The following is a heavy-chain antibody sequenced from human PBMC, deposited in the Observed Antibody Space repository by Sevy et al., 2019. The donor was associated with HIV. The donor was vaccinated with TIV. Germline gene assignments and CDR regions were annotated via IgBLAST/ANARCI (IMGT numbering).Heavy chain of an antibody. CDR2: FNPKSGGT. D-gene: IGHD2-2*01. CDR1: GYTFSGYY. Sequence: APVKVSCKASGYTFSGYYIHWVRQAPGQGLEWMGRFNPKSGGTNYPQKFQGRVTMTTDTSISSAYMGLSRLRSDDTAVYYCARGLECCGSIDCPFGFWGQGTLVTVSS. J-gene: IGHJ4*02. V-gene: IGHV1-2*06. CDR3: ARGLECCGSIDCPFGF.